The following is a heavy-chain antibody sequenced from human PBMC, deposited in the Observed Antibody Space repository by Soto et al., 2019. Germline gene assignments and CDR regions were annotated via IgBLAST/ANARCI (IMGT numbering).Heavy chain of an antibody. CDR3: ARLLSMPRSLEAFGY. CDR2: INHSGST. V-gene: IGHV4-34*01. Sequence: QVQLQQWGAGLLKPSETLSLTCAVYGGSFSGYYWSWIRQPPGKGLEWIGEINHSGSTNYNPSLKIRVPISVDTSKNQFSLKLSSVTAADTAVYYCARLLSMPRSLEAFGYWGQGTLVTVSS. CDR1: GGSFSGYY. D-gene: IGHD2-2*01. J-gene: IGHJ4*02.